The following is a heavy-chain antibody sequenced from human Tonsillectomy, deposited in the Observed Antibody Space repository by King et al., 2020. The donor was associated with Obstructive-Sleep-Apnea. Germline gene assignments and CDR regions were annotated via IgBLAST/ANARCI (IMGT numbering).Heavy chain of an antibody. CDR2: IYYSGST. CDR1: GGSISSSSYY. CDR3: AREPATYCSGGSCYVGWFDP. D-gene: IGHD2-15*01. J-gene: IGHJ5*02. V-gene: IGHV4-39*07. Sequence: LQLQESGPGLVKPSETLSLTCTVSGGSISSSSYYWGWIRQPPGKGLEWIGSIYYSGSTYYNPSLKSRVTISVDTSKNQFSLKLSSVTAADTAVYYCAREPATYCSGGSCYVGWFDPWGQGTLVTVSS.